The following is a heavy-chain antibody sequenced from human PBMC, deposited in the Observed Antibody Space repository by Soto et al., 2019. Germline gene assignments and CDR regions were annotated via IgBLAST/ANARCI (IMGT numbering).Heavy chain of an antibody. Sequence: QVNLEQWGAGLLKPSETLSLSCGVSGGSFSENYWTWFRQPPGKGLEWIGEISPSGTTKYVPSLKSRVTISKDTSKNQFSLKVTSVTAADTAVYFCATSFWFGTQPEIWGQGTLVTVSS. CDR1: GGSFSENY. V-gene: IGHV4-34*01. D-gene: IGHD3-10*01. J-gene: IGHJ1*01. CDR2: ISPSGTT. CDR3: ATSFWFGTQPEI.